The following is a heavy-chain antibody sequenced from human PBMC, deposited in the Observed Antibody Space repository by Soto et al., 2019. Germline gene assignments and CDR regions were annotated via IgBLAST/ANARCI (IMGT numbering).Heavy chain of an antibody. V-gene: IGHV4-34*01. CDR1: GGSFSGYY. CDR3: ARYRAATVTKSYYFDY. Sequence: SETLSLTCAVYGGSFSGYYWSWIRQPPGKGLEWIGEINHSGSTNYNPSLKSRVTISVDTSKNQFSLKLSSVTAADTSFYYCARYRAATVTKSYYFDYWGQGTLVTVSS. D-gene: IGHD4-17*01. CDR2: INHSGST. J-gene: IGHJ4*02.